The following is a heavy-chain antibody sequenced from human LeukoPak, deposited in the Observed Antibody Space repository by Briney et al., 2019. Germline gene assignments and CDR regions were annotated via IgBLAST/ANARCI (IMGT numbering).Heavy chain of an antibody. CDR3: AREAIGYCSSTSCYGRWFDP. V-gene: IGHV3-21*04. D-gene: IGHD2-2*01. CDR1: RFTFSSYS. CDR2: IGSSSSYI. Sequence: PGGSLRLSCAASRFTFSSYSMNWVRQAPGKGLEWVSSIGSSSSYIYYADSVKGRFTISRDNAKNSLYLQMNSLRAEDTAVYYCAREAIGYCSSTSCYGRWFDPWGQGTLVTVSS. J-gene: IGHJ5*02.